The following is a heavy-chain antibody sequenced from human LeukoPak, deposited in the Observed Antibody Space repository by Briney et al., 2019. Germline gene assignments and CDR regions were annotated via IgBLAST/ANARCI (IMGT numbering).Heavy chain of an antibody. CDR2: IIPIFGTA. CDR1: GGTFSSYA. V-gene: IGHV1-69*06. CDR3: ARVLVGESEKDYYYYYMDV. Sequence: GASVKVSCKASGGTFSSYAISWVRQAPGQGLEWMGGIIPIFGTANYAQKFQGRVTITADKSTSTAYMELSSLRSEDTAVYYCARVLVGESEKDYYYYYMDVWGKGTTVTVSS. D-gene: IGHD3-10*01. J-gene: IGHJ6*03.